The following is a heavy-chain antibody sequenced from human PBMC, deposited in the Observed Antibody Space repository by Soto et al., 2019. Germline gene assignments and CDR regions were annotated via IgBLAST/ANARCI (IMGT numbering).Heavy chain of an antibody. CDR1: GGSISSYY. J-gene: IGHJ4*02. D-gene: IGHD3-16*02. V-gene: IGHV4-59*01. CDR2: IYYSGST. CDR3: ARARIIGRFDD. Sequence: SETLSLTCTVSGGSISSYYWSWIRQPPGKGLEWIGYIYYSGSTNYNPSLKSRVTISVDTSKNQFSLKLSSVTAADTAVYYCARARIIGRFDDWGQGTLVTVSS.